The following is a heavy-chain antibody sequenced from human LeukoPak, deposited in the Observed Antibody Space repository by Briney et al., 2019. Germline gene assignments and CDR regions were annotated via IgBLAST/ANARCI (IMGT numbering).Heavy chain of an antibody. CDR2: ISGDGGST. CDR1: VFTFDDYA. D-gene: IGHD6-19*01. J-gene: IGHJ6*02. CDR3: AKDLFSGTVATPYFYYYGMDV. V-gene: IGHV3-43*02. Sequence: TGRSLRLSCAASVFTFDDYAMHWVRQAPGKGLEWVSPISGDGGSTYFADSVKGRFTISRDNSKNSLYLQMNSLRTEDTALYYCAKDLFSGTVATPYFYYYGMDVWGQGTTVTVSS.